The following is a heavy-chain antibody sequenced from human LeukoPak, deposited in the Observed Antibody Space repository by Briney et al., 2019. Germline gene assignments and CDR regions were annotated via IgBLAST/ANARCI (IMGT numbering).Heavy chain of an antibody. V-gene: IGHV4-59*11. Sequence: SETLSLTCTVSGGSMTSHYWSWFRQPPGKGLEWIGYIYYSGSPNYNPFLESRVTISVDRSKNQFSLNLSSVTAADTAVYYCARGGWYEDYWGQGTLVTVSS. CDR3: ARGGWYEDY. CDR1: GGSMTSHY. D-gene: IGHD6-19*01. J-gene: IGHJ4*02. CDR2: IYYSGSP.